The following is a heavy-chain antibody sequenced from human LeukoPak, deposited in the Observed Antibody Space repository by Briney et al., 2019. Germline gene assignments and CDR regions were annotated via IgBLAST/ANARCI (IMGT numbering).Heavy chain of an antibody. CDR3: AIYYDRQLHHGLIRY. V-gene: IGHV3-15*01. Sequence: GGSLRLSCAVSGFIFNKAWMGWVRQAPGKGLEWVGRIYSNSDGGTTDYTAPVTGRFIISRDDSKNTVFLEMTSLRTDDTAVYYCAIYYDRQLHHGLIRYWGQGTLVTVSS. D-gene: IGHD3-16*01. J-gene: IGHJ4*02. CDR1: GFIFNKAW. CDR2: IYSNSDGGTT.